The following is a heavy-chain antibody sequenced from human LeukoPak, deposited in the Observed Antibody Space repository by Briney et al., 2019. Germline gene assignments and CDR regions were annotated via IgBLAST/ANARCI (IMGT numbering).Heavy chain of an antibody. Sequence: ASVKVSCKASGYTFTGYYMHWVRQAPGQGLEWMGWINPNSGGTNYAQKFQGRVTMTRDTSISTAYMELSRLRSDDTAVYYCARLETSLYYFDYWGQGTLVIVPS. CDR3: ARLETSLYYFDY. J-gene: IGHJ4*02. D-gene: IGHD5-24*01. CDR2: INPNSGGT. V-gene: IGHV1-2*02. CDR1: GYTFTGYY.